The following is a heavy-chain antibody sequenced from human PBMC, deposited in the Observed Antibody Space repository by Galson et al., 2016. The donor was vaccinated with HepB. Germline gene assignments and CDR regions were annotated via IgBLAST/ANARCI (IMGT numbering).Heavy chain of an antibody. CDR3: ASLPVYRDYPEGAYHI. V-gene: IGHV4-59*01. D-gene: IGHD4-17*01. CDR2: VYSTGST. Sequence: SETLSLTCTVSGSSISSYWWSWVRQSPGRGLEWIGNVYSTGSTNYNPSLETRVSMLIYTSSNRFPLTLSSVTAADPAVYYCASLPVYRDYPEGAYHIWGQGMVVIVSS. CDR1: GSSISSYW. J-gene: IGHJ3*02.